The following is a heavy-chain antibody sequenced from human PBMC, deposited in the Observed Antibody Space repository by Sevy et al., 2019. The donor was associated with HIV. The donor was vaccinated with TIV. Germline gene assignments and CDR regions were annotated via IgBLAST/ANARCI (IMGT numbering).Heavy chain of an antibody. V-gene: IGHV3-11*01. Sequence: GGSLRLSCAASGFTFSDYYMSWIRQAPGKGLEWVSYISSSGSTIYYADSVKGRFTISRDNAKNSLYLQMNSLRAEDTAVYYCARGRKYCTNGVCYETLGTAEYFQHWGQGTLVTVSS. CDR3: ARGRKYCTNGVCYETLGTAEYFQH. D-gene: IGHD2-8*01. J-gene: IGHJ1*01. CDR1: GFTFSDYY. CDR2: ISSSGSTI.